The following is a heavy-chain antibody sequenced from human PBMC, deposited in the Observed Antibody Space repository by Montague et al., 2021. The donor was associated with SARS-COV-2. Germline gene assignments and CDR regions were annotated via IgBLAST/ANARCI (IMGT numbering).Heavy chain of an antibody. Sequence: SLRLSCAASGFTFDDYTMHWVRQAPGKGLEWVSFISWDGGSTYYADSVKGRFTISRDNSKNSLYLQMNSLRTEDTALYYCAKDLILGSGTRFDYWGQGTLVTVSS. CDR1: GFTFDDYT. V-gene: IGHV3-43*01. D-gene: IGHD6-13*01. CDR2: ISWDGGST. J-gene: IGHJ4*02. CDR3: AKDLILGSGTRFDY.